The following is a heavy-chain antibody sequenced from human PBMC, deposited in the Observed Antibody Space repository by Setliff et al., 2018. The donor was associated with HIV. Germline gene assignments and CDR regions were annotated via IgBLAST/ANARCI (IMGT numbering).Heavy chain of an antibody. Sequence: EASVKVSCKASGGTFNNYAISWVRQAPGQGLEWVGGIIPLFGTTNYAQKFQGRVTITADESTNTAHMELNSLRSIDTAMYYCATVFYYNSESYSLDYWGQGMSVTV. D-gene: IGHD3-10*01. CDR3: ATVFYYNSESYSLDY. CDR2: IIPLFGTT. J-gene: IGHJ4*02. V-gene: IGHV1-69*13. CDR1: GGTFNNYA.